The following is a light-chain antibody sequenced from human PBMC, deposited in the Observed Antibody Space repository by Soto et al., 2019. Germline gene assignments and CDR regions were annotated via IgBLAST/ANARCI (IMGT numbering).Light chain of an antibody. CDR3: QPYGRSPYT. J-gene: IGKJ2*01. CDR2: DAS. V-gene: IGKV3-20*01. CDR1: QTASSSH. Sequence: EIVLTQSPGALSLSPGERATISCRASQTASSSHLAWYQQKPGQAPRLLIYDASSRATGISDRFSGSGSGTDFTLTISRLEPEDFAVYYCQPYGRSPYTFGKGTKVDIK.